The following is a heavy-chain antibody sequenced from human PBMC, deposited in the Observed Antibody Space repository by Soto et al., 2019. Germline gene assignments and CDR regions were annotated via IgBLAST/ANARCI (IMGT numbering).Heavy chain of an antibody. V-gene: IGHV1-69*01. CDR1: GGIFNNYA. CDR3: ATGGGYYYDRSGHAAWF. D-gene: IGHD3-22*01. CDR2: IIPVFGTA. J-gene: IGHJ4*01. Sequence: QVQLVQSGAEVKKPGSSVKVSCKASGGIFNNYAISWVRQAPGQGLEWMGGIIPVFGTADYAQKFQGRVTITADESTSTAYMELSSLRSEDTDVYYCATGGGYYYDRSGHAAWFWGQGTLVTVSS.